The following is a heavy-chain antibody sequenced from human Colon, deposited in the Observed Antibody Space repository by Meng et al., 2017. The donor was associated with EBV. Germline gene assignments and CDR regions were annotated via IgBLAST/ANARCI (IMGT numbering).Heavy chain of an antibody. J-gene: IGHJ5*02. V-gene: IGHV4-30-4*01. Sequence: QVQVQESGPGLVKPSQXLSLTCTVSGGSMSSGDYFWNWIRQPPGKGLEWIGYIYYSGNTYYNPSLKSRVTISIDTSKNQFSLKLSSVTAADTAVYYCARAEYYNWFDPWGQGNLVTVSS. D-gene: IGHD1-14*01. CDR2: IYYSGNT. CDR3: ARAEYYNWFDP. CDR1: GGSMSSGDYF.